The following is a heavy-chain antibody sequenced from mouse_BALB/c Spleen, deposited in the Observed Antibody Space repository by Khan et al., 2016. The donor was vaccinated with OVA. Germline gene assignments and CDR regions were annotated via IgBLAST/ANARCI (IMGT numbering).Heavy chain of an antibody. CDR3: AKGVLDY. J-gene: IGHJ2*01. CDR1: GYTFTDHY. V-gene: IGHV1-26*01. Sequence: VQLQQSGPELVKPGASVKMSCKASGYTFTDHYMKWVRQSHGKILEWIADINPDNGDTFYNQKFKDKATLTVDNSSSTAYMQLTSLTAEDSAVYCCAKGVLDYWGQGTTLTVSS. CDR2: INPDNGDT. D-gene: IGHD2-10*02.